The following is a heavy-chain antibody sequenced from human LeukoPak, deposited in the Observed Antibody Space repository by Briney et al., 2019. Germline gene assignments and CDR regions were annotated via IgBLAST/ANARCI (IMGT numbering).Heavy chain of an antibody. CDR1: GGSISGYY. CDR3: ASARTTDKFDY. CDR2: IYYSGST. V-gene: IGHV4-59*01. Sequence: SETLSLTCTVSGGSISGYYWSWIRQSPGKGLEWIGNIYYSGSTNYNPSLKSRVIISVDTSKNRFSLKLYSVTAADTALYYCASARTTDKFDYWGQGTLVTVSS. D-gene: IGHD4-17*01. J-gene: IGHJ4*02.